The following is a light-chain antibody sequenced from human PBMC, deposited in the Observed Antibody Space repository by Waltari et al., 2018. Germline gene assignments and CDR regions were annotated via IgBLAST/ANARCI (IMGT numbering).Light chain of an antibody. V-gene: IGKV3-20*01. CDR3: QQYSSSVMYT. J-gene: IGKJ2*01. CDR2: GAS. CDR1: QSVRNF. Sequence: DIVLTRSPGTLSLSPGERATLSCRASQSVRNFLAWYQQKPGQTPRLLIYGASSRATGIPDRFSGSGSGTDFILTINRLEPEDFAVYFCQQYSSSVMYTFGQGTKLEI.